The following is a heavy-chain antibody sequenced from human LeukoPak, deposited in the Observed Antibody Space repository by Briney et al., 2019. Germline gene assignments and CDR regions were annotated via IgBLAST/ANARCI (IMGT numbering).Heavy chain of an antibody. J-gene: IGHJ1*01. V-gene: IGHV3-64D*09. D-gene: IGHD3-22*01. CDR3: VKGGYYDSSGFPEYFQD. CDR1: EFSFSRYA. Sequence: QTGGSLRLFCSASEFSFSRYAMHWVRQGPGKGLEHVSTISSNGASTYYADSAKGRFTISRDNSKNTLYLQLSSLSAEDTAVYYCVKGGYYDSSGFPEYFQDWGQGTLVSASS. CDR2: ISSNGAST.